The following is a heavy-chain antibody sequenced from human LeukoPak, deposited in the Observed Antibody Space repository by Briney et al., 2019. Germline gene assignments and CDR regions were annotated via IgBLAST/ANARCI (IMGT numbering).Heavy chain of an antibody. D-gene: IGHD3-10*01. J-gene: IGHJ4*02. CDR3: ASMVRGVIIWDY. Sequence: ASVKVSCKASGGTFSSYAISWVRQAPGQGLEWMGRIIPILGTANYAQKFQGRVTITADKSTSTAYMELSSLRSEDTAVYYCASMVRGVIIWDYWGQGTLVTVSS. V-gene: IGHV1-69*04. CDR2: IIPILGTA. CDR1: GGTFSSYA.